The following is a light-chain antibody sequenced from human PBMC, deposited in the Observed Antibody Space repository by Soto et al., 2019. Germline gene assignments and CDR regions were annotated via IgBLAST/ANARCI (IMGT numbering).Light chain of an antibody. CDR3: QQYDSYSWT. CDR2: DAS. Sequence: DIPMTQSPSTLSASVGDRVTITCRASQSLSGWLAWYQQKPGKAPKLLIYDASSLESGVPSRFSGSGSETEFTLTISSLQPDDFATYYCQQYDSYSWTFGQGTKVEIK. V-gene: IGKV1-5*01. CDR1: QSLSGW. J-gene: IGKJ1*01.